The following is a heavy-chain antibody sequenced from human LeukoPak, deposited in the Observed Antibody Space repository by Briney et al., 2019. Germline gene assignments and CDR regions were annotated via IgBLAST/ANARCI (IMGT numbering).Heavy chain of an antibody. CDR3: ARDRYCSGGLCYSGRFDP. J-gene: IGHJ5*02. CDR2: ISYSGSA. CDR1: GGSISSYY. Sequence: SETLSLTCTVSGGSISSYYWSWIRQPPGKGLEWIGYISYSGSANYNPTLKGRVTISVDTSKNQFSLTLSSVTAADTAVYYCARDRYCSGGLCYSGRFDPWGQGTLVTVSS. D-gene: IGHD2-15*01. V-gene: IGHV4-59*01.